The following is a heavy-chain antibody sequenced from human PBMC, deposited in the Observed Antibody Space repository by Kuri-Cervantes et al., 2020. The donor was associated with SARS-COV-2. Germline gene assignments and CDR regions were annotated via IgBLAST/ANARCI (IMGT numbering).Heavy chain of an antibody. CDR2: ISSSGSTI. CDR1: GFTFSSYE. D-gene: IGHD3-9*01. J-gene: IGHJ6*03. CDR3: ARVNYDILTGAYYYYYMDV. Sequence: GESLKISCSASGFTFSSYEMNWVRQAPGKGLEWVSYISSSGSTIYYADSVKGRFTISRDNAKNSLYLQMNSQRAEDTAVYYCARVNYDILTGAYYYYYMDVWGKGTTVTVSS. V-gene: IGHV3-48*03.